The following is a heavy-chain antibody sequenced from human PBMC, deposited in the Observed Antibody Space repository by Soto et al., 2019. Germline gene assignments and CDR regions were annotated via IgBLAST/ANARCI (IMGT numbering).Heavy chain of an antibody. J-gene: IGHJ3*02. Sequence: LRLSCAASGFTFSSYSMNWVRQAPGKGLEWVSSISSSSYIYYADSVKGRFTISRDNAKNSLYLQMNSLRAEDTAVYYCARDDYYDSSGYWAPDAFDIWGQGTMVTRLL. D-gene: IGHD3-22*01. CDR2: ISSSSYI. V-gene: IGHV3-21*01. CDR3: ARDDYYDSSGYWAPDAFDI. CDR1: GFTFSSYS.